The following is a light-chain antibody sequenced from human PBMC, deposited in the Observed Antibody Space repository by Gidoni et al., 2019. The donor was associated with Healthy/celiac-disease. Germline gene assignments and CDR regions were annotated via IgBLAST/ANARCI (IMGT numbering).Light chain of an antibody. CDR1: QSVSSY. CDR3: QQRSNWRLT. Sequence: DIVLTQSPATLSLSPGERATLSCRASQSVSSYLAWYQQKPGQAPRLLIHDASNRAPGIPARFSGSGSGTDFTLTISSLEPEDFAVYYCQQRSNWRLTFGGGTKVEIK. J-gene: IGKJ4*01. V-gene: IGKV3-11*01. CDR2: DAS.